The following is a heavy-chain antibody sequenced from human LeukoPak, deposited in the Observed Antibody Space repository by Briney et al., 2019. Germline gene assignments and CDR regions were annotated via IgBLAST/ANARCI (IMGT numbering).Heavy chain of an antibody. D-gene: IGHD3-3*01. J-gene: IGHJ4*02. CDR3: AYYDFWSGYFN. CDR2: IYTSGST. V-gene: IGHV4-4*07. CDR1: GGSISSYY. Sequence: PSETLSLTCTVSGGSISSYYWSWIRQPAGKGLEWIGRIYTSGSTNYNPSLKSRFTMSVDTSKNQFSLKLSSVTAADTAVYYCAYYDFWSGYFNWGQGTLVTVSS.